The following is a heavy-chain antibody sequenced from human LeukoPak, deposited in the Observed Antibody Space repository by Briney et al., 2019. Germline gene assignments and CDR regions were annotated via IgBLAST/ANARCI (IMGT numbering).Heavy chain of an antibody. CDR1: GGSISSSSYY. Sequence: KSSETLSLTCTVSGGSISSSSYYWGWIRQPPGKGLEWIGSIYYSGSTYYNPSLKSRVTISVDTSKNQLSLKLSSVTAADTAVYYCAGERVVVPRVPNWFDPWGQGTLVTVSS. J-gene: IGHJ5*02. CDR2: IYYSGST. D-gene: IGHD3-22*01. CDR3: AGERVVVPRVPNWFDP. V-gene: IGHV4-39*01.